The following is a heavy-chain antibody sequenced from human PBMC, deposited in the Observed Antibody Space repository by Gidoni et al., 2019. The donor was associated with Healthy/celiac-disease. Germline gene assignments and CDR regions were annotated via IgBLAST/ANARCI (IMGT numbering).Heavy chain of an antibody. CDR2: ISYDGSNK. Sequence: QVQLVESGGGVVQPGRSLRLSCAASGFTFSRYGMPWVRQAPGKGLEWVAVISYDGSNKYYADSVKGRFTISRDNSKNTLYLQMNSLRAEDTAVYYCAKDRREAIFGVVTPAYYFDYWGQGTLVTVSS. V-gene: IGHV3-30*18. CDR1: GFTFSRYG. CDR3: AKDRREAIFGVVTPAYYFDY. D-gene: IGHD3-3*01. J-gene: IGHJ4*02.